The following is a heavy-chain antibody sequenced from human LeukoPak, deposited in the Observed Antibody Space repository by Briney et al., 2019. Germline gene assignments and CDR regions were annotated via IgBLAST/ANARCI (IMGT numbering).Heavy chain of an antibody. J-gene: IGHJ4*02. V-gene: IGHV3-48*02. CDR3: ARDPGYSYALDY. D-gene: IGHD5-18*01. CDR1: GFTFSSYS. CDR2: ISWGSNVI. Sequence: GGSLRLSCTASGFTFSSYSMNWVRQAPGKDQEWLSYISWGSNVIYYADSVKGRFTTSRDDAKNSLFLQMNSLTDEDTAVYYCARDPGYSYALDYWGRGTLVTVSS.